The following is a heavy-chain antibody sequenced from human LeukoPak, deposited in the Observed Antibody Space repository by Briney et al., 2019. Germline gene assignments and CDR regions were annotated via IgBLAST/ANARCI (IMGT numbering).Heavy chain of an antibody. CDR3: ARDPISGYDFWSGYGYFDY. V-gene: IGHV3-74*01. D-gene: IGHD3-3*01. CDR2: INSDGSST. J-gene: IGHJ4*02. Sequence: GGSLRLSCAASGFTFSSYWMHWVRQAPGKGLVWVSRINSDGSSTSYADSVKGRFTISRDNAKNTLYLQMNSLRAEDTAVYYCARDPISGYDFWSGYGYFDYWGQGTLVTVSS. CDR1: GFTFSSYW.